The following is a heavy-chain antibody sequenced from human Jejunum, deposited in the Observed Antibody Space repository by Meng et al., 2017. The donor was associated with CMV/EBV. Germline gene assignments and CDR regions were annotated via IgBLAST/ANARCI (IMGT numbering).Heavy chain of an antibody. V-gene: IGHV4-39*07. CDR1: TGSISSSSYY. D-gene: IGHD2-8*02. Sequence: QVQLQESGPGLVKPSETLSLTCSVSTGSISSSSYYWNWLRQPPGKGLEWIGSIYYSGSTYYNPSLKGRITLSLDTSKNQFSLKLSSVTAADTAVYYCARDTAGALYWGQGTLVTVSS. CDR2: IYYSGST. J-gene: IGHJ4*02. CDR3: ARDTAGALY.